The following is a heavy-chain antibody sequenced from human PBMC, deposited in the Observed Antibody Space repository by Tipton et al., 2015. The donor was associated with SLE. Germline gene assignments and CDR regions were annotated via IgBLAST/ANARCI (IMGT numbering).Heavy chain of an antibody. CDR1: GFTFSSHW. Sequence: SLRLSCAASGFTFSSHWMHWVRQAPGKGLVWVSQINVDGSGTTYADSVKGRFTLSRDNANNAVYLQMNSLRAEDTAVYYCVRGGFGSGLDCWGQGTLVTVS. V-gene: IGHV3-74*01. J-gene: IGHJ4*02. CDR2: INVDGSGT. CDR3: VRGGFGSGLDC. D-gene: IGHD3-10*01.